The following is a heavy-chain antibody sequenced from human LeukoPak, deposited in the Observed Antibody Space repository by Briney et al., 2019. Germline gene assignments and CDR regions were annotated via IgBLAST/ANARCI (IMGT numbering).Heavy chain of an antibody. CDR1: GVSMSAYQ. J-gene: IGHJ4*02. Sequence: SETLSLTCTVSGVSMSAYQWSWVRQSPEKGLEWIGCINTKGETSYNPSLKSRVTTSVDTSKSQFSLRLTSVTAADTAVYYCATSNDAKIAPFDHWGQGAPVNVSS. CDR3: ATSNDAKIAPFDH. V-gene: IGHV4-4*09. CDR2: INTKGET. D-gene: IGHD2-21*01.